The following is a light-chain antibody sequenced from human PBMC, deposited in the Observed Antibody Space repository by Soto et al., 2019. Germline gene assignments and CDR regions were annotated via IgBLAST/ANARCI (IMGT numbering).Light chain of an antibody. V-gene: IGLV4-69*02. Sequence: QPVLTQSPSASASLGASVKLTCTLDSGHRNYAIAWHQQQPGKGPRYLMKVNSDGSHNQGDGIPGRFSGSSSGAERYLIISSLQYEDEADYYCQTWGTGIPFGGGTKLTVL. CDR3: QTWGTGIP. CDR1: SGHRNYA. J-gene: IGLJ3*02. CDR2: VNSDGSH.